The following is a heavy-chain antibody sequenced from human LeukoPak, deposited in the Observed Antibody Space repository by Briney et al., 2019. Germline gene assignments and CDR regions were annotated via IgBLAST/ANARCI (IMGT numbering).Heavy chain of an antibody. D-gene: IGHD3-16*01. V-gene: IGHV4-38-2*02. CDR2: IYHSGST. J-gene: IGHJ4*02. CDR3: ARGVGLTQGGAFDF. Sequence: SETLSLTCTVSGYSINSGFYWGWIRPPPGKGLEWIGSIYHSGSTHYKSSLKSRVTISVDTSKNKLSLKLTSVTAADTAVYYCARGVGLTQGGAFDFWGQGTLVTVSS. CDR1: GYSINSGFY.